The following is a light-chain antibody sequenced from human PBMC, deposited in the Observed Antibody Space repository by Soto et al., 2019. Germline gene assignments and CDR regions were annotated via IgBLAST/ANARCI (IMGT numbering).Light chain of an antibody. CDR1: QIISIS. V-gene: IGKV3-15*01. J-gene: IGKJ4*01. CDR3: QQYNNWPLT. Sequence: EIVITQSPATLSVSPGERATLSCRASQIISISLARCQQNPGQAPRHLIYGASTRATGIPARFSGSGSGTEFTLTISSLESEDFAIYYCQQYNNWPLTFGGGTKVEIK. CDR2: GAS.